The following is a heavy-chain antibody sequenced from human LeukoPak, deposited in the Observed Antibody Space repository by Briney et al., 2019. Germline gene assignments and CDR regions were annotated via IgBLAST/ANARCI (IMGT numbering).Heavy chain of an antibody. Sequence: MSSETLSLTCTVSGGSISRYYWSWIRQPAGKGLEWIGRIYTSGSTDYNPSLKSRVTMSVDTSKNQFSLKLNSVTAADTAVYYCARRRYFDLWGRGTLVTVSS. CDR3: ARRRYFDL. CDR1: GGSISRYY. CDR2: IYTSGST. J-gene: IGHJ2*01. V-gene: IGHV4-4*07.